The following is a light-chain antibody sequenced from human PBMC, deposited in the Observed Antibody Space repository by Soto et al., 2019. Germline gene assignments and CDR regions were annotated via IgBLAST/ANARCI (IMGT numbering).Light chain of an antibody. J-gene: IGKJ4*01. CDR1: QSVTSSY. CDR2: GAS. CDR3: QQDGNSPLT. V-gene: IGKV3-20*01. Sequence: EIVLTQSPGTLSLSPGERATLSYRASQSVTSSYLAWYQQKPGQAPRLLTYGASSRATGIPDRFSGSGSGAHFTLTIRRPEPEDFAMYYCQQDGNSPLTFGGGTKVEIK.